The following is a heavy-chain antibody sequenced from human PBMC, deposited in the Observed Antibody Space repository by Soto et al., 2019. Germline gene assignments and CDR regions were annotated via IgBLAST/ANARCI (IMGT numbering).Heavy chain of an antibody. Sequence: TSETLSLTCTVSGGSISSSSYFWGWIRQPPGKGLEWIGSMYYSGTTYYNPSLKSRVTISVDTSKNQFSLKLSSVTAADTAVYYCARSPKMTPWWFDPWGQGTLVTVSS. CDR2: MYYSGTT. V-gene: IGHV4-39*01. CDR1: GGSISSSSYF. D-gene: IGHD2-15*01. CDR3: ARSPKMTPWWFDP. J-gene: IGHJ5*02.